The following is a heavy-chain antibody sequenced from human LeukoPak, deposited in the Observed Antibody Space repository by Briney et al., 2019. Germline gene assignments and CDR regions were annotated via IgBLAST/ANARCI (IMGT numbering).Heavy chain of an antibody. CDR2: IYTSGST. CDR3: ARDHSSGLLLFDY. J-gene: IGHJ4*02. Sequence: SETLSLTCNASGGSISSYYWSWIRQPAGKGLEWIGRIYTSGSTNYNPSLKSRVTMSVDTSKNQFSLKLSAVTAADTAVYYCARDHSSGLLLFDYWGQGTLVTVSS. CDR1: GGSISSYY. V-gene: IGHV4-4*07. D-gene: IGHD6-19*01.